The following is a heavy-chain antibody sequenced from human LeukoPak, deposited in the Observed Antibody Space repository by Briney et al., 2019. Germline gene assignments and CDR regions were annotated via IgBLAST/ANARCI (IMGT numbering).Heavy chain of an antibody. J-gene: IGHJ3*02. V-gene: IGHV4-4*02. CDR3: ARDCPGGGSGGSCSDAFDI. CDR2: IYHTGST. Sequence: SETLSLTCAVSVGSITTNNKWWNWVRRPPGKGLEWIGEIYHTGSTNFNPSLRSRVTISIDKSKSQISLNLSSVTAADTAVYYCARDCPGGGSGGSCSDAFDIWGQGTMVTVSS. D-gene: IGHD2-15*01. CDR1: VGSITTNNKW.